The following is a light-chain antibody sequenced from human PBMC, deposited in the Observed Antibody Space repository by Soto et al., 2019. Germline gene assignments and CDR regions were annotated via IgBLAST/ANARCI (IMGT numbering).Light chain of an antibody. J-gene: IGKJ1*01. CDR1: QSVSSN. Sequence: EIVMTQSPVTLSVSPGERATLPCRASQSVSSNVAWYQQKPGQAPRLLIYDASRRATGIPDRFSGSGSGTDFTLTISRLEPEDFAVYYCQQYGSSPWTFGQGTKVDIK. CDR3: QQYGSSPWT. CDR2: DAS. V-gene: IGKV3-20*01.